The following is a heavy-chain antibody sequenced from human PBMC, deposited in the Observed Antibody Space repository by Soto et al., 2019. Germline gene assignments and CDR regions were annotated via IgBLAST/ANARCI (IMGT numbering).Heavy chain of an antibody. CDR2: MNPNSGNT. J-gene: IGHJ6*02. D-gene: IGHD1-26*01. CDR1: GYTFTSYD. V-gene: IGHV1-8*01. Sequence: ASVKVSCKASGYTFTSYDINWVRQATGQGLEWMGWMNPNSGNTGYAQKFQGRVTMTRNTSISTAYMELSSLRSEDTAVYYCARGGEVVATYYYYYGMDVWGQGTMVTVSS. CDR3: ARGGEVVATYYYYYGMDV.